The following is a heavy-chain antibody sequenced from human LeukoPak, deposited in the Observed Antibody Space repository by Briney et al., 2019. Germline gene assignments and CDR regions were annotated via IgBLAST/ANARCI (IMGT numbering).Heavy chain of an antibody. J-gene: IGHJ3*02. CDR1: GYTFTSYG. CDR3: ARTHTIFGVVIESDAFDI. CDR2: ISAYNGNT. Sequence: GASVKVSCKASGYTFTSYGISWVRQAPGQGLEWMGWISAYNGNTNYAQKLQGRVTMTTDTSTSTAYMELRSLRSDDTAVYYCARTHTIFGVVIESDAFDIWGQGTMVTVSS. D-gene: IGHD3-3*01. V-gene: IGHV1-18*01.